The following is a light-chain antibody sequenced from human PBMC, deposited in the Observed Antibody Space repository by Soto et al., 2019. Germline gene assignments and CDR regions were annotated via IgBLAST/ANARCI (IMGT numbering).Light chain of an antibody. J-gene: IGKJ4*01. CDR2: WAS. CDR3: QQYYSNPLT. Sequence: DFVMTQSPDSLAVSLGERATINCKSSPTIFKSYDNKNYLAWYQQKPGQPPKLLISWASTRESGVPDRFSGSGSGTEFTLTISSLQAEDVAVYYCQQYYSNPLTFGGGNKVEIK. CDR1: PTIFKSYDNKNY. V-gene: IGKV4-1*01.